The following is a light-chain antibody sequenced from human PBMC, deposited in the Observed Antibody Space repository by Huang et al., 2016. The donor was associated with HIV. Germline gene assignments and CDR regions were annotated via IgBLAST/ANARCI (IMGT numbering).Light chain of an antibody. CDR3: QQSVKTPRT. CDR2: VAS. J-gene: IGKJ2*01. CDR1: QNLNKY. Sequence: DIQITQSPSSLSASVGDKVTITCRASQNLNKYLNWYQQQPGKAPKLLISVASTVQSGVPSSFSGSCSGTDFTLTISSLQPEDSAVYFCQQSVKTPRTFGQGTKLEI. V-gene: IGKV1-39*01.